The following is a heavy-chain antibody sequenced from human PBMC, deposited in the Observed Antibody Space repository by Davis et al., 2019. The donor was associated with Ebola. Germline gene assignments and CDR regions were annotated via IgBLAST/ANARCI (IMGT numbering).Heavy chain of an antibody. Sequence: PGGSLRLSCAASGFTFNNYAMSWVRQAPGKGLEWVSRISGSGGDPHYADSVKGRFTISRENSRATLDLQMNSLRAEDTAVYYCAKGDDSGWYGVDYWGQGTLVTVSS. CDR2: ISGSGGDP. V-gene: IGHV3-23*01. J-gene: IGHJ4*02. CDR3: AKGDDSGWYGVDY. D-gene: IGHD6-19*01. CDR1: GFTFNNYA.